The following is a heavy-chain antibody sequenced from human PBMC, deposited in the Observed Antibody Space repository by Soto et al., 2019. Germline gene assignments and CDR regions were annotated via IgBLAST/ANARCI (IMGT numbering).Heavy chain of an antibody. CDR1: GGSISSGGYY. Sequence: QVQLQESGPGLVKPSQTLSLTCTVSGGSISSGGYYWSWIRQHPGKGLEWIGYIYYSGSTYYNPSIKSRVTISVDTSKNLFSLKLSSVTAADTAVYYCARGARGVIVGFDPWGQGTLVTVSS. J-gene: IGHJ5*02. CDR2: IYYSGST. D-gene: IGHD3-10*01. V-gene: IGHV4-31*03. CDR3: ARGARGVIVGFDP.